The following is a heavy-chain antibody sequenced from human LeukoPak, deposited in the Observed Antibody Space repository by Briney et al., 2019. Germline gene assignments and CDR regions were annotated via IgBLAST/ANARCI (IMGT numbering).Heavy chain of an antibody. CDR2: INPNSGGT. D-gene: IGHD1-7*01. Sequence: ASVKVSCKASGYTFTGYYMHWVRQAPGQGLEWMGWINPNSGGTNYAQKLQGRVTMTRDTSISTAYMELSRLRSDDTAVYYCARDYRRNWNYGAAGYWGQGTLVTVSS. V-gene: IGHV1-2*02. J-gene: IGHJ4*02. CDR3: ARDYRRNWNYGAAGY. CDR1: GYTFTGYY.